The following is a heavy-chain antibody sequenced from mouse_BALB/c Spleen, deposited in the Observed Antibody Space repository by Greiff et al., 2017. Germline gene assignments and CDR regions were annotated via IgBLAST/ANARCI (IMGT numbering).Heavy chain of an antibody. CDR3: ARDYRYDPAWFAY. CDR2: ISDGGSYT. Sequence: EVKLVESGGGLVKPGGSLKLSCAASGFTFSDYYMYWVRQTPEKRLEWVATISDGGSYTYYPDSVKGRFTISRDNAKNNLYLQMSSLKSEDTAMYYCARDYRYDPAWFAYWGQGTLVTVSA. V-gene: IGHV5-4*02. D-gene: IGHD2-14*01. CDR1: GFTFSDYY. J-gene: IGHJ3*01.